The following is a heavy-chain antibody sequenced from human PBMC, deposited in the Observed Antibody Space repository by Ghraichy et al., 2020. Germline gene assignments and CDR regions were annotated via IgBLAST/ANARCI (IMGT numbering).Heavy chain of an antibody. J-gene: IGHJ6*02. Sequence: GGSLRLSCAVSGFTVSGNDMTWVRQAPGKGLEWVSIIYSGGSTYYADSVKGRFTISRDNPKNTVYLQMNSLRAEDTAVYFCARDRVFCAGNECYYYYNYGMDVWGQGIMVTVSS. CDR1: GFTVSGND. D-gene: IGHD2-21*01. V-gene: IGHV3-53*01. CDR2: IYSGGST. CDR3: ARDRVFCAGNECYYYYNYGMDV.